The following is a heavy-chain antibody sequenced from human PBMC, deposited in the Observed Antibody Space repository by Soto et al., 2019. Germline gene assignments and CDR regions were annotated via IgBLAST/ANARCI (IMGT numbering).Heavy chain of an antibody. D-gene: IGHD2-15*01. CDR1: GFTFSSYG. Sequence: GGSLRLSCAASGFTFSSYGMHWVRQAPGKGLEWLSYISSSGSTRNYADSVKGRFTISRDNAKNSLYLQMNSLGVEDTAVYYCAREDCSGVRCPQPRFSYSGMDVWGQGTTVTVSS. V-gene: IGHV3-48*04. CDR2: ISSSGSTR. J-gene: IGHJ6*02. CDR3: AREDCSGVRCPQPRFSYSGMDV.